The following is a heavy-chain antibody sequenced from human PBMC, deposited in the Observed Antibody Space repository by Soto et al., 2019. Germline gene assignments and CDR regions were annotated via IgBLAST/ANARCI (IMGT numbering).Heavy chain of an antibody. D-gene: IGHD4-4*01. V-gene: IGHV3-30-3*01. CDR1: GFVFTNFY. CDR3: ARGSLPTVAN. Sequence: QVQLVESGGGAVQPGKSLRLSCAASGFVFTNFYMHWVRQTPGKGLEWLAVVSDDGNNKYYADSVGGRFIISRNNSNKTVALQMNDLGVYDMAVYYCARGSLPTVANWGQGTLVTVSS. J-gene: IGHJ4*02. CDR2: VSDDGNNK.